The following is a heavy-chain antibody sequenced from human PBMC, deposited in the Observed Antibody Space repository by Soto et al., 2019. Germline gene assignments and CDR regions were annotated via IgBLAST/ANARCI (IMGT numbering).Heavy chain of an antibody. J-gene: IGHJ5*02. D-gene: IGHD1-26*01. CDR3: ARGTPPRVGWFDP. Sequence: PWETLSLTCAVYGGSFSGYYWSWIRQPPGKGLEWTGEINHSGSTNYNPSLKSRVTISVDTSKNQFSLKLSSVTAADTAVYYCARGTPPRVGWFDPWGQGTLVTVSS. CDR2: INHSGST. CDR1: GGSFSGYY. V-gene: IGHV4-34*01.